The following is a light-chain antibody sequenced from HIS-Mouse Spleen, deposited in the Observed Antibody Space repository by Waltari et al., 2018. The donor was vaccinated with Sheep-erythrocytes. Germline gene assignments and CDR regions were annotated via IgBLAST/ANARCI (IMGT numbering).Light chain of an antibody. Sequence: SYELTQPPSVSVSPAQTARTTCSGDACPKKYAYWYQQKSGQAPVLVIYEDSKRPSGIPERFSGSSSGTMATLTISGAQVEDEADYYCYSTDSSGNHWVFGGGTKLTVL. J-gene: IGLJ3*02. CDR1: ACPKKY. CDR2: EDS. CDR3: YSTDSSGNHWV. V-gene: IGLV3-10*01.